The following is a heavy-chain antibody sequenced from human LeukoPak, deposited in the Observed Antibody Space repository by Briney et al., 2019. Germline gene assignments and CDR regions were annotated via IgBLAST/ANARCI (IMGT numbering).Heavy chain of an antibody. Sequence: GGSLRLSCAASGFTFSSYSMNWVRQAPGKGLEWVSSISSSSSYIYYADSVKGRFAISRDNAKNSLYLQMNSLRSDDTAVYYCARDQRTVAGTSYDYWGQGTLVTVSS. D-gene: IGHD6-19*01. CDR2: ISSSSSYI. CDR1: GFTFSSYS. V-gene: IGHV3-21*04. J-gene: IGHJ4*02. CDR3: ARDQRTVAGTSYDY.